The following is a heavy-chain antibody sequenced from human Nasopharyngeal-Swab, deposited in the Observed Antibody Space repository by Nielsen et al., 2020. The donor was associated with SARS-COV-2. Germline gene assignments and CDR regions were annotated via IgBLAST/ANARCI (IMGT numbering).Heavy chain of an antibody. Sequence: GGSLRLSCAASGFTFSSYWMSWVRQAPGKGLEWVANIKQDGSEKYYVDSVKGRFTISRDNAKNSLYLQMNSLRAGDTAVYYCARANYYDSSGYFRYYYGMDVWGQGTTVTVSS. V-gene: IGHV3-7*04. J-gene: IGHJ6*02. CDR3: ARANYYDSSGYFRYYYGMDV. CDR2: IKQDGSEK. D-gene: IGHD3-22*01. CDR1: GFTFSSYW.